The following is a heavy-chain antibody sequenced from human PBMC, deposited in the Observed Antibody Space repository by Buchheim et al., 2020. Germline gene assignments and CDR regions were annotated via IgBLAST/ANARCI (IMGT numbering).Heavy chain of an antibody. V-gene: IGHV4-61*02. D-gene: IGHD2-21*01. CDR1: GGSISSGSYY. J-gene: IGHJ5*02. CDR2: IYTSGST. Sequence: QMQLQESGPGLVRPSQTLSLTCTVSGGSISSGSYYWSWIRQPAGKGLEWIGRIYTSGSTNYNPSLKSRVTISVDTSKNQFSLKLSSVTAADTAVYYCARGDGYCGGDCLPYYNWFDPWGQGTL. CDR3: ARGDGYCGGDCLPYYNWFDP.